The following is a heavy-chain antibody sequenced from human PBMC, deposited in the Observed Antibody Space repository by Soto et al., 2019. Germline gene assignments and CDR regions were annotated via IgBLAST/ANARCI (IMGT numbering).Heavy chain of an antibody. CDR3: AKDTLRVMVYAIAPFDY. J-gene: IGHJ4*02. D-gene: IGHD2-8*01. CDR1: GVTFSSYA. V-gene: IGHV3-23*01. Sequence: PGGSLRLSCAASGVTFSSYAMSGVRQAPGKGLEWVSAISGSGGSTYYADSVKGRFTISRDNSKNTLYLQMSSLRAEDTAVYYCAKDTLRVMVYAIAPFDYWGQGTLVTVSS. CDR2: ISGSGGST.